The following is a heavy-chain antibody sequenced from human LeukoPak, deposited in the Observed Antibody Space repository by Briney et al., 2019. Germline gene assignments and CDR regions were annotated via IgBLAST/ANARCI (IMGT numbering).Heavy chain of an antibody. CDR1: GGSISPYY. CDR3: ARGGNYWPQWWFDP. Sequence: PSETLSLTCTVSGGSISPYYWSWIRQPPGKGLEWIGYIYYSGSTSYNPSLKSRVTMSLGASKNQFSLELNSVTPADTAVYYCARGGNYWPQWWFDPWGRGTLVSVSS. V-gene: IGHV4-59*01. D-gene: IGHD1-26*01. J-gene: IGHJ5*02. CDR2: IYYSGST.